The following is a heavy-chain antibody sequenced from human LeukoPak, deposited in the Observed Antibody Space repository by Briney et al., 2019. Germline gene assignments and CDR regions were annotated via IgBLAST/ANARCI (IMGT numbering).Heavy chain of an antibody. J-gene: IGHJ6*02. CDR3: ARESPYVYGDYSNGMDV. Sequence: ASVKVSCKASGGTFSSYAISWVRQAPGQGLEWMGGIIPIFGTANYAQKFQGRVTITADESTSTAYMELSSLRSEDTAVYYCARESPYVYGDYSNGMDVWGQGTTVTVSS. V-gene: IGHV1-69*13. CDR1: GGTFSSYA. CDR2: IIPIFGTA. D-gene: IGHD4-17*01.